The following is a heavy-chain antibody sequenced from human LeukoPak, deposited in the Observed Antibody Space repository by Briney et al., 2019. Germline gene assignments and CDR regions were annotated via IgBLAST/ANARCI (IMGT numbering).Heavy chain of an antibody. V-gene: IGHV3-23*01. J-gene: IGHJ4*01. Sequence: GGSLRLSCAASGFMFITYAMSWARQAPGKGLEWVSGISGSGESTYYADSVKGRFTISRDNSRNTVYLQMNSLRAEDTAIYYCAKDETYFGVVTFDYWGHGTLVSVSS. CDR3: AKDETYFGVVTFDY. CDR2: ISGSGEST. CDR1: GFMFITYA. D-gene: IGHD3-3*01.